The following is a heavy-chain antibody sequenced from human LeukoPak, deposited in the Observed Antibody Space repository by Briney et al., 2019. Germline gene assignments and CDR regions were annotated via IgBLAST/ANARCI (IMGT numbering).Heavy chain of an antibody. CDR2: INHSGST. CDR3: ARGGITMVRGVLWNWFDP. CDR1: GVSFSGYY. V-gene: IGHV4-34*01. J-gene: IGHJ5*02. D-gene: IGHD3-10*01. Sequence: SETLSLTCAVYGVSFSGYYWSWIRQPPGKGLEWIGEINHSGSTNYNPSLKSRVTISVDTSKNQFSLKLSSVTAADTAVYYCARGGITMVRGVLWNWFDPWGQGTLVTVSS.